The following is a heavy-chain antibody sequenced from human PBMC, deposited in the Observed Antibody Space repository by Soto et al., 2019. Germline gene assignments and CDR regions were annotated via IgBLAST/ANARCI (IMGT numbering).Heavy chain of an antibody. CDR1: GFTFSSYS. CDR2: ITSSGTTV. CDR3: GGGSSNWVYYFDF. Sequence: GGSLRLSCAASGFTFSSYSMNWVRQAPGKGLEWVSYITSSGTTVYYADSVRGRFTISRDNAKNSLYLQMNSLRDDDTVVYYGGGGSSNWVYYFDFWGQGTLVTVSS. D-gene: IGHD6-13*01. J-gene: IGHJ4*02. V-gene: IGHV3-48*02.